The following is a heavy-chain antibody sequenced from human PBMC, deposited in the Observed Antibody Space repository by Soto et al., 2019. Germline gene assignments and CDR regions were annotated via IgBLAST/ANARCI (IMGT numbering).Heavy chain of an antibody. J-gene: IGHJ4*02. CDR1: GFTFNNAS. CDR2: IKSKTDGGTT. Sequence: SGGSMRHSYADPGFTFNNASMTCVRQASGKGLEWVGRIKSKTDGGTTDYAAPVKGRFTISRDDSKNTLYLQMNSLKTEDTAVYYCIAHSGYFDYWGQGTLVTVSS. V-gene: IGHV3-15*01. CDR3: IAHSGYFDY. D-gene: IGHD2-15*01.